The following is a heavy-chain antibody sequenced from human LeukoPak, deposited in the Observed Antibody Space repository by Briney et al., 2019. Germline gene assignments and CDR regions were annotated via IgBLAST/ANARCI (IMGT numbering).Heavy chain of an antibody. D-gene: IGHD3-10*01. J-gene: IGHJ5*02. V-gene: IGHV3-7*01. CDR3: ARPPLLMVREVRSRWFDP. Sequence: GGSLRLSCAASGFTFSSYWMSWVRQAPGKGLEWVANIKQDGSEKYYVDSVKGRFTISGDNAKNSLYLQMNSLRAEDTAVYYCARPPLLMVREVRSRWFDPWGQGTLVTVSS. CDR2: IKQDGSEK. CDR1: GFTFSSYW.